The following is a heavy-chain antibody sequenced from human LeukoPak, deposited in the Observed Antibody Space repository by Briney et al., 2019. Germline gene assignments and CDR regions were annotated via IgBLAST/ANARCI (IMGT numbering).Heavy chain of an antibody. J-gene: IGHJ4*02. V-gene: IGHV4-34*01. CDR1: GGSFSGYY. D-gene: IGHD3-22*01. CDR2: INHSGST. Sequence: KTSETLSLTCAVYGGSFSGYYWSWIRQPPGKGLEWIGEINHSGSTNYNPSLKSRVTISVDTSKNQFSLKLSSVTAADTAVYYCARQSDYYDSSGYDYWGQGTLVTVSS. CDR3: ARQSDYYDSSGYDY.